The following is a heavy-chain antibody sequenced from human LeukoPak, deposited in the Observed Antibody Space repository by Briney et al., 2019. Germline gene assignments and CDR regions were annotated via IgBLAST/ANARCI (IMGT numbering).Heavy chain of an antibody. J-gene: IGHJ4*02. Sequence: PGRSLRLSCAASGFTFSSYAMHWVRQAPGKGLEWVAVISYDGSNKYYADSVKGRFTISRDNSKNTLYLQMNSLRAEDTAVYYCAKSLFGYSSSWYIWGQGTLVTVSS. D-gene: IGHD6-13*01. CDR1: GFTFSSYA. CDR3: AKSLFGYSSSWYI. V-gene: IGHV3-30-3*02. CDR2: ISYDGSNK.